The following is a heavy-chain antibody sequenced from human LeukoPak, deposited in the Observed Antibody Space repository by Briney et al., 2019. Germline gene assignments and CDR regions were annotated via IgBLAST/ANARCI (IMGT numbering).Heavy chain of an antibody. CDR2: INPNSGGT. D-gene: IGHD6-13*01. CDR3: ARVHGIAAAGTTKDFDY. V-gene: IGHV1-2*02. CDR1: GYTFTGYY. J-gene: IGHJ4*02. Sequence: GASVKVSCKASGYTFTGYYMHWVRQAPGQGLEWMGWINPNSGGTNYAQKFQGRVTMTRDTSISTAYMELSRLRSDDTAVYYCARVHGIAAAGTTKDFDYWGQGTLVTVSS.